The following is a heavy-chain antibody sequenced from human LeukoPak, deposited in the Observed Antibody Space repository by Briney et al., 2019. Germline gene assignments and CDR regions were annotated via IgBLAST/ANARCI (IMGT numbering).Heavy chain of an antibody. Sequence: RPSETLSLTCAVYGGSFSGYYWSWIRQPPGKGLEWIGEINHSGSTNYNPSLKSRVTISVDTSKNQFSLKLSSVTAADTAVYYCARGSTYHLVDYWGQGTLVTVSS. CDR3: ARGSTYHLVDY. J-gene: IGHJ4*02. V-gene: IGHV4-34*01. CDR1: GGSFSGYY. CDR2: INHSGST.